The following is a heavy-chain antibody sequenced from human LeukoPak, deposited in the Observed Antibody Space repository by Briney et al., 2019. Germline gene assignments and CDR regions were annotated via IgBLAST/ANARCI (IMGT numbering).Heavy chain of an antibody. CDR1: GYSFASYG. D-gene: IGHD2-15*01. CDR3: AKDQRWCSGGNCYPQH. V-gene: IGHV1-18*01. CDR2: ITAYNGDT. Sequence: ASVKVSCKASGYSFASYGITWVRQAPGQGLAWMGWITAYNGDTKYAQKFQGRLTMTTDTSTSNANMELKNLRSDDTAVYYCAKDQRWCSGGNCYPQHWGQGTLVTVSS. J-gene: IGHJ1*01.